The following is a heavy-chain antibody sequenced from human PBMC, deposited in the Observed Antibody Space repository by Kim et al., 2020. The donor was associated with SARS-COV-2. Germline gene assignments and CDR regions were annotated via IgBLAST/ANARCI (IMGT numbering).Heavy chain of an antibody. J-gene: IGHJ4*02. Sequence: GGSLRLSCAASGFTFSSYAMSWVRQAPGKGLEWVSAISGSGGSTYYADSVKGRFTISRDNSKNTLYLQMNSLRAEDTAVYYCAKDEGIAAAGTYDFDYWGQGTLVTVSS. CDR3: AKDEGIAAAGTYDFDY. CDR1: GFTFSSYA. D-gene: IGHD6-13*01. V-gene: IGHV3-23*01. CDR2: ISGSGGST.